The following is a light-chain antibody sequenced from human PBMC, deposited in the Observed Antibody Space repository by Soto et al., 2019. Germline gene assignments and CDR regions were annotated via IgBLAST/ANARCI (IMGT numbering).Light chain of an antibody. Sequence: QSVLTQPPSASGSPGQSVTISCTGTSSDVGGYNYASWYQQHPGKAPKLMIYEVSKRPSGVPDRFSGSKSGNTASLTVSGLQAEYEADYYCSSYAGSNNFVFGTG. CDR3: SSYAGSNNFV. CDR2: EVS. CDR1: SSDVGGYNY. V-gene: IGLV2-8*01. J-gene: IGLJ1*01.